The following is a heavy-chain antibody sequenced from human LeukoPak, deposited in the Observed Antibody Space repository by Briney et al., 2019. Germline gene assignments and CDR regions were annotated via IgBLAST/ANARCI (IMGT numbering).Heavy chain of an antibody. D-gene: IGHD3-10*01. J-gene: IGHJ4*02. CDR1: GYTFTGYY. V-gene: IGHV1-2*02. CDR3: ARDGVLWFGEHYFDY. CDR2: INPNSGGT. Sequence: GASVKVSCKASGYTFTGYYMHWVRQAPGQGLEWMGWINPNSGGTNYAQKFQGRVTMTRDTSISTAYMELSRLRSDDTAVYYCARDGVLWFGEHYFDYWGQGTLVTVSS.